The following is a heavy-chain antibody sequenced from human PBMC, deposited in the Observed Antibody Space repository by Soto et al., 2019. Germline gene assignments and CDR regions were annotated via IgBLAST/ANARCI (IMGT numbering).Heavy chain of an antibody. CDR2: INPNSGGT. D-gene: IGHD6-19*01. V-gene: IGHV1-2*02. CDR1: GYTFTGYY. J-gene: IGHJ6*02. Sequence: ASVKVSCKASGYTFTGYYMHWVRQAPGQGLEWMGWINPNSGGTNYAQKFQGRVTMTRDTSISTAYMELSRLRSDDTAVYYCARDVXVAVAGTGGYYYYGMDVWGQGTTVTVSS. CDR3: ARDVXVAVAGTGGYYYYGMDV.